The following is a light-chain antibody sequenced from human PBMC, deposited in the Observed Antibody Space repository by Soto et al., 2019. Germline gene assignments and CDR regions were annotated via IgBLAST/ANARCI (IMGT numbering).Light chain of an antibody. CDR1: QSISGSH. Sequence: EIVLTQSPGTLSLSPGETATLACRTSQSISGSHLAWYQQKPGQAPRLLLSGSSNRATGIPDRFSGGGSETDFTLTISRLEPEDFAVYYCQQYGSPPLTFGGGTKVDIK. CDR2: GSS. CDR3: QQYGSPPLT. V-gene: IGKV3-20*01. J-gene: IGKJ4*01.